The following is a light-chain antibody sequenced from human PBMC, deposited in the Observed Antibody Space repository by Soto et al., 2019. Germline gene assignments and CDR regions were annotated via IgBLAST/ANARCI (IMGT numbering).Light chain of an antibody. Sequence: EVVMTQSPASLSASPGERVTLSCRASQNIRSSLAWYQERPGQAPRLLIYAASTRATGIPPRFSGGGSGTEFAVTISSLQPEDFAIFYCQQYDLWPPYTFGQGTKVEF. J-gene: IGKJ2*01. CDR2: AAS. CDR1: QNIRSS. V-gene: IGKV3-15*01. CDR3: QQYDLWPPYT.